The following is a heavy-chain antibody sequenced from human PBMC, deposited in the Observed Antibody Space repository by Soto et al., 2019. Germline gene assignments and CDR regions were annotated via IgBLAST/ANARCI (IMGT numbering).Heavy chain of an antibody. CDR1: GYTFSSYG. Sequence: ASVKVSCKASGYTFSSYGINSVRQAPGQGLEWLGWVSPYDGYTNYAQILQGRVSMTTDTSTKTAYMEVRSLRSDDTAVYYCARGGYYDSSGSRNYFYYGMNVWG. J-gene: IGHJ6*02. CDR3: ARGGYYDSSGSRNYFYYGMNV. CDR2: VSPYDGYT. V-gene: IGHV1-18*01. D-gene: IGHD3-22*01.